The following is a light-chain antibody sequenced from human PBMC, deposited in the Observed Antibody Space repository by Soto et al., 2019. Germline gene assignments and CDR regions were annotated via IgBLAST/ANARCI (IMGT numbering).Light chain of an antibody. CDR2: SAS. CDR1: QSVSSTS. J-gene: IGKJ5*01. Sequence: EIVLTQSPGTLSLSPGEGATLSCRASQSVSSTSLAWYQLKPGQGPRLLIYSASSRAPGIPDRFSGSGSETDFTLTISRLGPEDFAVYYCQQYGSSPITFGQGTDWRL. CDR3: QQYGSSPIT. V-gene: IGKV3-20*01.